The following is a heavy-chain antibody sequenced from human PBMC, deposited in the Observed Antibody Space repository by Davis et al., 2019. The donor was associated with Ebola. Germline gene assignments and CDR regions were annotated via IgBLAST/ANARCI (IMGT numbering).Heavy chain of an antibody. D-gene: IGHD2/OR15-2a*01. V-gene: IGHV3-23*01. CDR1: GFVFRNYV. Sequence: GGSLRLSCAASGFVFRNYVMSWVRQAPGKGLEWVSTLGTSADTYYADSVKGRFTISRDNSKNTLHLQMKSLRVEDTAIYYCVKDTSNIWFDVWGQGTMVTVSS. CDR3: VKDTSNIWFDV. CDR2: LGTSADT. J-gene: IGHJ3*01.